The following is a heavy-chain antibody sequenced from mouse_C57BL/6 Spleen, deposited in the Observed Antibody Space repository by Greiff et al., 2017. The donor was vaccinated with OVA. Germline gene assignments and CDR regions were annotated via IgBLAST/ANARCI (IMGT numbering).Heavy chain of an antibody. CDR3: ARVYDGYCYFDY. CDR1: GYSITSGYY. D-gene: IGHD2-3*01. Sequence: VQLQQSGPGLVKPSQSLSLTCSVTGYSITSGYYWNWIRQFPGNKLEWMGYISYDGSNNYNPSLKNRISITRDTSKNQFFLKLNSVTTEDTATYYCARVYDGYCYFDYWGQGTTLTVSS. J-gene: IGHJ2*01. CDR2: ISYDGSN. V-gene: IGHV3-6*01.